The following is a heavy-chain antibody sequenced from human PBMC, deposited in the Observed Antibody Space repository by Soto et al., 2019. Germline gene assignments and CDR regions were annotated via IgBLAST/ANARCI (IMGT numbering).Heavy chain of an antibody. V-gene: IGHV2-5*02. CDR3: THSRCGGDCLQSYSSHYYFGMDV. Sequence: QITLMESGPTLVKPTQTLTLTCTFSGFSLSTGGVGVGWIRQPPGKDLEWLALIYWDEDKRYSPSLRSRLTITKDTSKNQVVLTMTNMDPVDTATYYCTHSRCGGDCLQSYSSHYYFGMDVWGQGTTVTVSS. J-gene: IGHJ6*02. CDR2: IYWDEDK. CDR1: GFSLSTGGVG. D-gene: IGHD2-21*02.